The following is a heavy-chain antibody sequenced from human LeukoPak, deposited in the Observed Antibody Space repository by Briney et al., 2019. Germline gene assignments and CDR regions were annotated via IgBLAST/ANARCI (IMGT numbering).Heavy chain of an antibody. D-gene: IGHD3-22*01. Sequence: PSETLSLTCTVSGYSINTGYSWGWIRQSPGKGLEWIGSIHHSGNTYYNPSLKSRVTISLDTSKNQFSLNLKSVTAADTAVYYCAGKYYYDSSGYFYVDWWGQGTLVTVSS. V-gene: IGHV4-38-2*02. CDR2: IHHSGNT. CDR3: AGKYYYDSSGYFYVDW. J-gene: IGHJ4*02. CDR1: GYSINTGYS.